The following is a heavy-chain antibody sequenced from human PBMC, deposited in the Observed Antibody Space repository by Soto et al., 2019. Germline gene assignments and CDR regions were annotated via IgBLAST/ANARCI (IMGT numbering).Heavy chain of an antibody. V-gene: IGHV3-23*01. CDR2: ITDSGDST. CDR3: AKGAEVIAASHMGVEP. CDR1: GFTFYTFS. D-gene: IGHD2-15*01. J-gene: IGHJ5*02. Sequence: EVQLLESGGDLVQPGGSLRLSCAASGFTFYTFSMSWVRQAPGKGLEWVSTITDSGDSTYYADSVKGRFTISRDNSKTTLYLQMNSLRAEDTDIHYCAKGAEVIAASHMGVEPWGQGTRVTVAS.